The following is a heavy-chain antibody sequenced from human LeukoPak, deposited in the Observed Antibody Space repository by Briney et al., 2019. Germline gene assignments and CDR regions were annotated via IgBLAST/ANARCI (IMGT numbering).Heavy chain of an antibody. CDR3: TRATTYYDFWSGYYRGPEYFQH. J-gene: IGHJ1*01. D-gene: IGHD3-3*01. CDR2: IRSKAYGGTT. Sequence: GGALRLSCTASGFTFCDYAMSWVRQAPGKGLEWVGFIRSKAYGGTTEYAASVKGRFTISRDDSKSIAYLQMNSLKTEDTAVYYCTRATTYYDFWSGYYRGPEYFQHWGQGNLVTVSS. CDR1: GFTFCDYA. V-gene: IGHV3-49*04.